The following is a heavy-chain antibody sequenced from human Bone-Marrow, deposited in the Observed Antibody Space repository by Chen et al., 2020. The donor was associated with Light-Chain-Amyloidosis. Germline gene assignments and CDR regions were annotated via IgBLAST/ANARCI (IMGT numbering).Heavy chain of an antibody. J-gene: IGHJ5*02. Sequence: QVQLVQSGAEVKKPGASVKVSCKVSGYTLTELSMHWVRQAPGQGLEWMGGFDPEDGETIYEQKFQGRVTRTEDTATDTAYMELSSLRSEDTAVYYWATRLDGSGGGWFDPWGQGTLVTVSS. D-gene: IGHD3-10*01. CDR2: FDPEDGET. CDR3: ATRLDGSGGGWFDP. V-gene: IGHV1-24*01. CDR1: GYTLTELS.